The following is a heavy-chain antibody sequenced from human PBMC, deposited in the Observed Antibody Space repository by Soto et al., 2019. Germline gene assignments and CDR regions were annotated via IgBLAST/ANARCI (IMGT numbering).Heavy chain of an antibody. CDR2: IDPSDSYT. Sequence: PGESLKISCKGSGYSFTSYWISWVRQMPGKGLEWMGRIDPSDSYTNYSPSFQGHVTISADKSISTAYLQWSSLKASDTAMYYCARRETPPLGRDYYYYYGMDVWGQGTTVTVSS. CDR1: GYSFTSYW. V-gene: IGHV5-10-1*01. CDR3: ARRETPPLGRDYYYYYGMDV. D-gene: IGHD1-26*01. J-gene: IGHJ6*02.